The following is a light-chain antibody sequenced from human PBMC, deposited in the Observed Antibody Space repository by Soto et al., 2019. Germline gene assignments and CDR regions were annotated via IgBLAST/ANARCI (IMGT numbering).Light chain of an antibody. J-gene: IGKJ4*01. CDR1: QSVLYSSNNKNS. CDR2: WAS. Sequence: DIVMSQSPDSLAVSLGERATINCKSSQSVLYSSNNKNSVAWYQQKPGQPPQLIIYWASTRESGVPERFSGSGSGTDFTLTISSLEAEDVAFYWCQQYFDVPFTFGGGTKVDIK. CDR3: QQYFDVPFT. V-gene: IGKV4-1*01.